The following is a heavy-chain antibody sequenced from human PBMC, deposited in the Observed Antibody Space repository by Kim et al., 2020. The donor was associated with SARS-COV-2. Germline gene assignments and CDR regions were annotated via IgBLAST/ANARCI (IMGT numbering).Heavy chain of an antibody. CDR3: ARETLHSGNWDV. V-gene: IGHV1-3*01. CDR2: INGGNGCT. D-gene: IGHD3-10*01. Sequence: ASVKVSCKASGHTLSTYAMHWMRQAPGQRLEWMGWINGGNGCTRIIENFQGRVTLTRDTDASAVYMELSSLHFEDTAVYYCARETLHSGNWDVWGQGTTVTVSS. CDR1: GHTLSTYA. J-gene: IGHJ6*02.